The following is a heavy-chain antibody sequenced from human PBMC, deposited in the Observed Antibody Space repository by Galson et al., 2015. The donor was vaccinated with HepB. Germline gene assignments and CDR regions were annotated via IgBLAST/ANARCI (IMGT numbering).Heavy chain of an antibody. V-gene: IGHV3-48*01. D-gene: IGHD3-9*01. J-gene: IGHJ4*02. CDR3: ARHDILTGYY. Sequence: SLRLSCAASGFTFSTYSMIWVRQAPGKGLEWVSYIDSGSRTIYYADSVKGRFTIARDNARNSLYLQMNSLRADDTAVYYCARHDILTGYYWGQGTLVTVSS. CDR2: IDSGSRTI. CDR1: GFTFSTYS.